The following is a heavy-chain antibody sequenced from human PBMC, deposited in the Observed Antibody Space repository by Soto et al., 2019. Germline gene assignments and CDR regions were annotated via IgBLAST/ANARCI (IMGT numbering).Heavy chain of an antibody. V-gene: IGHV3-7*01. CDR2: IKQDGSEK. CDR3: ARSGVSTALDY. CDR1: GFTFSSYW. J-gene: IGHJ4*02. Sequence: GASVKVSCAASGFTFSSYWMSWVRQAPGKGLEWVANIKQDGSEKYYVDSVKGRFTISRDNAKNSLYLQMNSLRAEDTAVYYCARSGVSTALDYWGQGTLVTVSS. D-gene: IGHD3-10*01.